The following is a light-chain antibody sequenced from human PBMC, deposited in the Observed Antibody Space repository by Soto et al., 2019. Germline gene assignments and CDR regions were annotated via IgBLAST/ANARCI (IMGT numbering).Light chain of an antibody. CDR1: HRVSSS. CDR2: DPC. CDR3: EQGKA. Sequence: EILLTQSPRTPCLSPGEGATPSPSASHRVSSSLPWHQKKPGQAPRPLIYDPCKRATGIPGRISGSGSGTDSTLTISSPGPEDSAVGAGEQGKAFGARTKVDIK. V-gene: IGKV3-11*01. J-gene: IGKJ3*01.